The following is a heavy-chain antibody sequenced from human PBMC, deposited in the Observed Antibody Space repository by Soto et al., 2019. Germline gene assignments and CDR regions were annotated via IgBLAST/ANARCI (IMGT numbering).Heavy chain of an antibody. D-gene: IGHD5-18*01. V-gene: IGHV3-33*01. CDR3: GRDGALGHTAVVGS. CDR1: GFTFSTYG. J-gene: IGHJ4*02. Sequence: QVQLVESGGGVVQPGKSLRLSCAASGFTFSTYGMHWVRQAPGKGLEWVAVIWYDGSNKYHGDSLKGRFTISRDNSKNTLYLQINTLRAEDTAVYYCGRDGALGHTAVVGSWGQGTLVTVSS. CDR2: IWYDGSNK.